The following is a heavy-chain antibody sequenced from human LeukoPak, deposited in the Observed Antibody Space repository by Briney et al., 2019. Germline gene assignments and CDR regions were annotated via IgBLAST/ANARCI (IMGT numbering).Heavy chain of an antibody. V-gene: IGHV3-53*01. D-gene: IGHD1-26*01. CDR3: ARGHHVSYSGTLSGMDV. CDR1: GFTGSSNY. J-gene: IGHJ6*02. Sequence: GGSLRLSCAASGFTGSSNYMSWVRQAPGRGLDWVSFIYSGGSTYYADSVKGRFTISRDNSKNTLYLQMNSLSAEGTAVYYCARGHHVSYSGTLSGMDVWGQGTTVTVSS. CDR2: IYSGGST.